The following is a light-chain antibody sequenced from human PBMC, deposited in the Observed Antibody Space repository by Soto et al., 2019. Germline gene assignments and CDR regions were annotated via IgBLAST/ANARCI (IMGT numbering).Light chain of an antibody. CDR2: SDD. CDR3: STWDASLSGRL. Sequence: QSVLTQPPSASGTPGQKVTISCSGASSNIGNNFVSWYQQVPGTAPKLLIYSDDQRPSGVPDRVSGSKSGTSASLAISGLRSEDEADYYCSTWDASLSGRLFGGGTKLTVL. J-gene: IGLJ3*02. V-gene: IGLV1-47*02. CDR1: SSNIGNNF.